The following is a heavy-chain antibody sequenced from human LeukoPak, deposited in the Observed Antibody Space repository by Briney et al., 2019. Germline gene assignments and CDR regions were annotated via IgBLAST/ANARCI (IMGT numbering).Heavy chain of an antibody. V-gene: IGHV1-69*01. Sequence: SVKVSCKASGGTFSSYAMSWVRQAPGQGLEWMGGIIPIFGTANYAQKFQGRVTITADESTSTAYMELSSLRSEDTAVYYCARSNSGYDWWIYYFDYWGQGTLVTVSS. J-gene: IGHJ4*02. D-gene: IGHD5-12*01. CDR2: IIPIFGTA. CDR3: ARSNSGYDWWIYYFDY. CDR1: GGTFSSYA.